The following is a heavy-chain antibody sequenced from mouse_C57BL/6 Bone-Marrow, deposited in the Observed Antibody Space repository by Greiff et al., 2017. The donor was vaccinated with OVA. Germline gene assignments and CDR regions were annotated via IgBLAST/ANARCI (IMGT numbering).Heavy chain of an antibody. CDR1: GFTFSDYG. D-gene: IGHD1-1*01. J-gene: IGHJ2*01. V-gene: IGHV5-17*01. CDR2: ISSGSSTI. Sequence: EVKLMESGGGLVKPGGSLKLSCAASGFTFSDYGMHWVRQAPEKGLEWVAYISSGSSTIYYADTVKGRFTISRDNAKNTLFLQMTSLRAEDTAMYYCARPVLCNPDYWGQGTTLTVSS. CDR3: ARPVLCNPDY.